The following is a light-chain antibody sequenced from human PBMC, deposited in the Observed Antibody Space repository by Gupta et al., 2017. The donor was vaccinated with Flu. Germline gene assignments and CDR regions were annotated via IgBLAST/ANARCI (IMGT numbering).Light chain of an antibody. CDR3: QAWDSGVVV. CDR2: HDA. J-gene: IGLJ2*01. V-gene: IGLV3-1*01. CDR1: KLGDKY. Sequence: SSVVTQPPSVSVFPGQTATITCSGNKLGDKYASWYQQKAGQPPILILYHDAKRPSGIPERFSGSNSGNTATLTVSETQVVDEADYYCQAWDSGVVVFGGGTKLTVL.